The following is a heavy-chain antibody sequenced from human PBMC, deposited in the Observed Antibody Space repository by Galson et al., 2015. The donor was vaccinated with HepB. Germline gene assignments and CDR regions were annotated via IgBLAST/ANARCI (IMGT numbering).Heavy chain of an antibody. J-gene: IGHJ5*02. CDR3: TTDQVDWFDP. V-gene: IGHV3-15*01. D-gene: IGHD2-15*01. CDR2: IKSKTDGGTT. CDR1: GFTFSNAW. Sequence: SLRLSCAAPGFTFSNAWMSWVRQAPGKGLGWVGRIKSKTDGGTTGYAAPVKGRFTISRDDSKNTLYLQMNSLKTEDTAVYYCTTDQVDWFDPWGQGTLVTVSS.